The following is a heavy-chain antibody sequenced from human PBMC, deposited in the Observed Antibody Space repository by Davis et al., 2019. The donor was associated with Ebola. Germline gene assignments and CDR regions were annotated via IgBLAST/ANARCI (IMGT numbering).Heavy chain of an antibody. CDR1: GYTFTNYG. J-gene: IGHJ4*02. V-gene: IGHV1-18*04. CDR3: ARAQFPTTSDH. D-gene: IGHD1-1*01. CDR2: INPHNGNT. Sequence: ASVPVSCLPSGYTFTNYGITRLRQAPGQGLEWMGWINPHNGNTNYAQNVQGRVIMTSDTATTTAYMEVGSLRSDDTAVYYCARAQFPTTSDHWGQGTLVTVSS.